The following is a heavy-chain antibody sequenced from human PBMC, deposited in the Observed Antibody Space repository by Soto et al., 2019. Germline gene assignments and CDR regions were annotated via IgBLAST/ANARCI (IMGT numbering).Heavy chain of an antibody. CDR2: VYYRGRS. D-gene: IGHD4-17*01. Sequence: SETLSLTCAVYGGSVTNSSYYWGWIRQSPGKGLEWIGSVYYRGRSYSKSSVKSRVTISVDTSKNRFSLSLNSVTASDTAVYFCVSQRTTVPTQAYFDYWGPGALVTVSS. J-gene: IGHJ4*02. V-gene: IGHV4-39*01. CDR1: GGSVTNSSYY. CDR3: VSQRTTVPTQAYFDY.